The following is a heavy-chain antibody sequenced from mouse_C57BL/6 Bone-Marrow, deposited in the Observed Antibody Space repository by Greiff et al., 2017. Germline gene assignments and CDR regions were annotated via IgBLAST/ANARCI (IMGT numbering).Heavy chain of an antibody. Sequence: VQLVESGPELVKPGASVKLSCKASGYTFTSYDINWVKQRPGQGLEWIGWIYPRDGSTKYNEKFKGKATLTVDTSSSPAYMGLHSLTSEDSAVYFCARLEFDGSSGDWYFDVWGTGTTVTVSA. D-gene: IGHD1-1*01. CDR1: GYTFTSYD. J-gene: IGHJ1*03. V-gene: IGHV1-85*01. CDR2: IYPRDGST. CDR3: ARLEFDGSSGDWYFDV.